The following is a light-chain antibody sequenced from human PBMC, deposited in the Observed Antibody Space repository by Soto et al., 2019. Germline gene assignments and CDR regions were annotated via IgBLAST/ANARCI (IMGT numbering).Light chain of an antibody. V-gene: IGKV3-15*01. J-gene: IGKJ1*01. CDR1: QSVSNN. Sequence: ILMTQSPATLSVSPGERATLSCRASQSVSNNLAWYQQKPGQAPRLLIYDASTRATGIPARFSGSGSGTDFTLTISDLQSEDFAVYYCQQYNNWPPWTFGQGTKVEIK. CDR3: QQYNNWPPWT. CDR2: DAS.